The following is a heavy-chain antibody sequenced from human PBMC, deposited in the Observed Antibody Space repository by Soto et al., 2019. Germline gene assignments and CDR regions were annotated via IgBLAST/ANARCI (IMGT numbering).Heavy chain of an antibody. CDR1: GGTFSSYT. D-gene: IGHD6-19*01. J-gene: IGHJ4*02. CDR2: IIPILGIA. CDR3: ARDRFGYSSGQIDY. V-gene: IGHV1-69*08. Sequence: QVQLVQSGAEVKKPGSSVKVSCKASGGTFSSYTISWVRQAPGQGLEWMGRIIPILGIANYAQKFQGRVTITADKSTSTAYMELSSLRSEDTAVYYCARDRFGYSSGQIDYWGQGTLVTVSS.